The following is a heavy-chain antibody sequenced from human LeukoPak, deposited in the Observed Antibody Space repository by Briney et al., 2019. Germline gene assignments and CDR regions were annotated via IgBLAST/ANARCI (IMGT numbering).Heavy chain of an antibody. D-gene: IGHD2-15*01. CDR1: GGSISSSSYY. Sequence: SETLSLTCTVSGGSISSSSYYRGWIRQPPGKGLEWIGSIYYSGSTYYNPSLKSRVTISVDTSKNQFSLKLSSVTAADTAVYYCARQVVVAATLGYFDYWGQGTLVTVSS. CDR3: ARQVVVAATLGYFDY. V-gene: IGHV4-39*01. CDR2: IYYSGST. J-gene: IGHJ4*02.